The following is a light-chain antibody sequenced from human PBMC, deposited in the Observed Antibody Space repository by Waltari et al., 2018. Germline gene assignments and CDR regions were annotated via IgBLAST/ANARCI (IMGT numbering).Light chain of an antibody. CDR3: SSYTSSVL. V-gene: IGLV2-14*03. CDR2: DGS. J-gene: IGLJ2*01. Sequence: QSALTQPASVSGSPGQSIPISCTGTSSDVGSYNYVSWYQQLPGKAPKTIIYDGSKRPSGVSNRFSGSKSGNTASLTISGLQAEDEADYYCSSYTSSVLFGGGTKLTVL. CDR1: SSDVGSYNY.